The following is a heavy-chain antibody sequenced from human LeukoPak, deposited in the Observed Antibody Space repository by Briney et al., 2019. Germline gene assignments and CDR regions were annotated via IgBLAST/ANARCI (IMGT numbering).Heavy chain of an antibody. J-gene: IGHJ6*03. D-gene: IGHD3-9*01. Sequence: SETLSLTCTVSGYSISSGYYWGWIRQPPGKGLEWIGSIYHSGSTYYNPSLKSRVTISVDTSKNQFSLKLSSVTAADTAVYYCAREPGPAYYDILTGYQNYYYMDVWGKGTTVTVSS. CDR3: AREPGPAYYDILTGYQNYYYMDV. CDR1: GYSISSGYY. V-gene: IGHV4-38-2*02. CDR2: IYHSGST.